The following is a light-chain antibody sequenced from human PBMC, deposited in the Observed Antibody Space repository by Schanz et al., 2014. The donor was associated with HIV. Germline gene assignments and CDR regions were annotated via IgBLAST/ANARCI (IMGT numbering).Light chain of an antibody. J-gene: IGKJ1*01. CDR3: QQYDRSSWT. CDR2: AAS. V-gene: IGKV1-9*01. CDR1: QIIGSD. Sequence: DIQLTQSPSFLSASVGDRVTVTCRPSQIIGSDLAWYQQKSGKAPKLLIYAASTLQSGVPSRFSGSGSGTEFTLTISSLRPEDFATYYCQQYDRSSWTFGLGTKVETK.